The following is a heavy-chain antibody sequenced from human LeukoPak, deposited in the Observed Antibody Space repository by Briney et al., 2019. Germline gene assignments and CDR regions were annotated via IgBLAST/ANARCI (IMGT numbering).Heavy chain of an antibody. CDR1: GGTFSSYA. J-gene: IGHJ6*03. CDR2: IIPIFGTA. V-gene: IGHV1-69*13. CDR3: ARARGSGSYYGHDYYYYHYMDV. D-gene: IGHD3-10*01. Sequence: SVKVSCKASGGTFSSYAISWVRQAPGQGLEWMGGIIPIFGTANYAQKFQGRVTITADESTSTAYMELSSLRSEDTAVYYCARARGSGSYYGHDYYYYHYMDVWGKGTTVTVSS.